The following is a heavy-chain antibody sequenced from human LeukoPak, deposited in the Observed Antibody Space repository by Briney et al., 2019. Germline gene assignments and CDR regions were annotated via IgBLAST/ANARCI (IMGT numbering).Heavy chain of an antibody. J-gene: IGHJ4*02. CDR1: XGSISSYY. CDR3: ARHEKLGQFDY. V-gene: IGHV4-59*08. D-gene: IGHD3-10*01. Sequence: SETLSLTGTVSXGSISSYYWSWIRQPPGKGLEWIGYVYYSGSANYNPSLKSRVTISVDTSKNQFSLKLSSVTAADTAVYYCARHEKLGQFDYWGQGTLVTVSS. CDR2: VYYSGSA.